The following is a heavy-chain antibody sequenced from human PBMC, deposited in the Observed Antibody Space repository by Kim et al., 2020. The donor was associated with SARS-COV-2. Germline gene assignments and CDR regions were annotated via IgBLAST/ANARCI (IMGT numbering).Heavy chain of an antibody. CDR2: VNSDGSST. CDR3: ASLSTGYVWDKFDY. J-gene: IGHJ4*02. CDR1: GFTFSSYR. Sequence: GGSLRLSCVASGFTFSSYRMHWVRQAPGKGLVWVSRVNSDGSSTSYADSVKGRFTISRDNARNTLYLQMNSLRAEDTAVYYCASLSTGYVWDKFDYWGQGDLFTASS. V-gene: IGHV3-74*01. D-gene: IGHD3-16*01.